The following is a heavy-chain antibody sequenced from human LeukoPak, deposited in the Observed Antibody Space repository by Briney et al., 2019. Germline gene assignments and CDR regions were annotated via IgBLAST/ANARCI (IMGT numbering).Heavy chain of an antibody. Sequence: GRSLRLSCAASGFTFSSYGMHWVRQAPGKGLEWVAVISYDGSNKYYADSVKGRFTISRDNSKNTLYLQMNSLRAEDTAVYYCAREPMYAALDYWGQGTLVTVSS. CDR1: GFTFSSYG. CDR3: AREPMYAALDY. CDR2: ISYDGSNK. V-gene: IGHV3-30*03. D-gene: IGHD2-15*01. J-gene: IGHJ4*02.